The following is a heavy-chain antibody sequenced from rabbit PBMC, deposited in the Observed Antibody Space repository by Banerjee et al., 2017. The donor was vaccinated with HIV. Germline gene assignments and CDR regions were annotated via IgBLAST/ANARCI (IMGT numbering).Heavy chain of an antibody. J-gene: IGHJ4*01. CDR1: GFTISSYW. Sequence: QEQLEESGGGLVQPEGSLTLTCKASGFTISSYWMWWVRQAPGKGLEWIACIGAGSSGTTYYASWAKGRFSISKTSSTTVALQMTSLTAADTSTYFCARDLAGVLGWNFGLWGPGTLVTVS. CDR2: IGAGSSGTT. CDR3: ARDLAGVLGWNFGL. D-gene: IGHD4-1*01. V-gene: IGHV1S45*01.